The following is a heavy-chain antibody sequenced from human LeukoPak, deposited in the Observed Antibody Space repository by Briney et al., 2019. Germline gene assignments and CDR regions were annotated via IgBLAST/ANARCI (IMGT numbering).Heavy chain of an antibody. CDR2: ISGSGGST. CDR3: AKPSRDFDSSGYSHFDY. J-gene: IGHJ4*02. Sequence: GGSLRLSCAASGFTFSTYGMSWVRQAPGKGLEWVSAISGSGGSTYYADSVQGRFTISRDNSKNTLYLQMHSLRAEDTAIYYCAKPSRDFDSSGYSHFDYWGQGTLVTVSS. D-gene: IGHD3-22*01. V-gene: IGHV3-23*01. CDR1: GFTFSTYG.